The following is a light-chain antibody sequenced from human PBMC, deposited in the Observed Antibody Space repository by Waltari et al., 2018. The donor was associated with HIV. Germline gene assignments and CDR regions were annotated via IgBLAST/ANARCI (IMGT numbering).Light chain of an antibody. Sequence: QSALTQPASVSGSAGQAINLSSIGSSSEIGASDYVSWYQKHPDTAPKLIIYAVKKRPSGVSNRFSASKSANTASLTISGLQVEDEADYYCASYSRDVTLVLFGGGTRLTV. CDR1: SSEIGASDY. V-gene: IGLV2-14*01. J-gene: IGLJ7*01. CDR2: AVK. CDR3: ASYSRDVTLVL.